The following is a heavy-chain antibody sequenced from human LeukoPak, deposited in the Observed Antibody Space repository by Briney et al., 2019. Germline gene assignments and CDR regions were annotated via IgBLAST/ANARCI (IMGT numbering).Heavy chain of an antibody. D-gene: IGHD6-13*01. J-gene: IGHJ6*02. CDR1: GGTFSNYA. CDR2: ITPLFGTA. CDR3: ARGPPPYSSSWYYKWDYYYGMDV. Sequence: SVKVSCKASGGTFSNYAINWVRQAPGQGLEWMGGITPLFGTAKYAQKFQGRVTVTRNTSISTAYMELSSLRSEDTAVYYCARGPPPYSSSWYYKWDYYYGMDVWGQGTSVTVSS. V-gene: IGHV1-69*05.